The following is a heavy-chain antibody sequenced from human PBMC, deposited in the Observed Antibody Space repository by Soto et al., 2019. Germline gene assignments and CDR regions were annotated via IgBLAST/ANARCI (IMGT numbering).Heavy chain of an antibody. J-gene: IGHJ4*02. Sequence: PGGSLRLSCAASGFTFSSYSMNWVRQAPGKGLEWLSYISSSGTTIYYADSVKGRFTISRDNAKNSLYLQMNSLRAEDTAVYYCARDIAVDLDYWGQGTLVTVSS. CDR1: GFTFSSYS. CDR2: ISSSGTTI. D-gene: IGHD6-19*01. V-gene: IGHV3-48*01. CDR3: ARDIAVDLDY.